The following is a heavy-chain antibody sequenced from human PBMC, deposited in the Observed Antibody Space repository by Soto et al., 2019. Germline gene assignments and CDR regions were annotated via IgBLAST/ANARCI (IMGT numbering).Heavy chain of an antibody. V-gene: IGHV1-8*02. Sequence: GASVKVSCKASGYTLTSYGISWVRQAPGKGLEWMGGFDPEDGKTIYAQKFQGRVTMTENTSTSTAYMELSSLRSEDTAVYYCARNWGGEDFWSGYYTHNWFDPWGQGTLVTVSS. CDR2: FDPEDGKT. J-gene: IGHJ5*02. CDR1: GYTLTSYG. D-gene: IGHD3-3*01. CDR3: ARNWGGEDFWSGYYTHNWFDP.